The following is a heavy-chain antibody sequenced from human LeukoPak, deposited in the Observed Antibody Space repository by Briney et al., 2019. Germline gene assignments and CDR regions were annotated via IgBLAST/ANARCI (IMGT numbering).Heavy chain of an antibody. V-gene: IGHV1-46*01. Sequence: ASVKVSCKASGYTFTSNHIHWVRQAPGQGLEWMGVINPSGDSTSYAPNFQGRVTVTRDTSTSTVYMELSSLRSEDTSIYYCAKIAARDTGEGYWGQGTLVTVSS. D-gene: IGHD6-6*01. CDR3: AKIAARDTGEGY. CDR2: INPSGDST. CDR1: GYTFTSNH. J-gene: IGHJ4*02.